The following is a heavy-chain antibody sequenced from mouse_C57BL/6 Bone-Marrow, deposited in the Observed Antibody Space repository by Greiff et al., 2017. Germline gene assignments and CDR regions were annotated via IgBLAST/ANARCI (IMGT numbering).Heavy chain of an antibody. V-gene: IGHV3-3*01. Sequence: EVKLVESGPSLVRPSQTLSLTCTVTGFSINSDCYWIWIRQFPGNKLEYIGYTFYSGITYYNPSLESRTYITRDTSKNQFSLKLSSVTTEDTATYYWARAYYDGSLDLAMDYWGQGTSVTVSS. CDR1: GFSINSDCY. CDR3: ARAYYDGSLDLAMDY. J-gene: IGHJ4*01. CDR2: TFYSGIT. D-gene: IGHD1-1*01.